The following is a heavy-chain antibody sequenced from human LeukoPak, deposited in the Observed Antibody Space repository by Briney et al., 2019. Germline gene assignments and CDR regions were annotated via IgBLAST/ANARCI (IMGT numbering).Heavy chain of an antibody. J-gene: IGHJ2*01. V-gene: IGHV1-69*01. D-gene: IGHD3-9*01. CDR1: GGTFSSYA. Sequence: ASVRVSCKASGGTFSSYAISWVRQAPGQGLEWMGGTIPIFGTANYAQKFQGRVTITADESTSTAYMELSSLRSEDTAVYYCARTPGEHILTGYFPYWYFDLWGRGTLVTVSS. CDR3: ARTPGEHILTGYFPYWYFDL. CDR2: TIPIFGTA.